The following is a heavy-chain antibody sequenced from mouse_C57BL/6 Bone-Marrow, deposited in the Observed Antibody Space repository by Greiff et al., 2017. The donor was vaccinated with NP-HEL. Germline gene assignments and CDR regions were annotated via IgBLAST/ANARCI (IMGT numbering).Heavy chain of an antibody. CDR2: ISSGGSYT. V-gene: IGHV5-6*01. CDR3: ARQLSYGSSYWYFDV. Sequence: EVQLQQSGGDLVKPGGSLKLSCAASGFTFSSYGMSWVRQTPDKRLEWVATISSGGSYTYYPDSVKGRFTISRDNAKNTLYLQMSKLKSEDTAMYYCARQLSYGSSYWYFDVWGTGTTVTVSS. D-gene: IGHD1-1*01. J-gene: IGHJ1*03. CDR1: GFTFSSYG.